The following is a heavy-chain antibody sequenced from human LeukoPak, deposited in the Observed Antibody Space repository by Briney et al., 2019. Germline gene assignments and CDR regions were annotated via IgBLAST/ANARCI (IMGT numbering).Heavy chain of an antibody. CDR1: GFTFIIYS. CDR3: TRPKQQMVPSYEY. J-gene: IGHJ4*02. D-gene: IGHD6-13*01. V-gene: IGHV3-21*01. Sequence: GGSLRLSCAASGFTFIIYSLNWVRETPGKGLEWGSSVSGDSSSTYYADSVKGRFTISRDNSKNTLYLQVDSLRAEDTAVYYCTRPKQQMVPSYEYWGQGTLVTVSS. CDR2: VSGDSSST.